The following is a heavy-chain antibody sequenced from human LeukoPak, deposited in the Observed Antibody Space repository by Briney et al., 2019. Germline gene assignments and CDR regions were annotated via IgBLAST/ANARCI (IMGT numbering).Heavy chain of an antibody. CDR2: IYYSGST. D-gene: IGHD3-3*01. CDR1: GDSISNNNCY. J-gene: IGHJ4*02. Sequence: PSETLSLTXTVSGDSISNNNCYWGWIRQPPGKGLEWIGSIYYSGSTYHNPSLKSRVTISVDTSKNQFSLKLSSVTAADTAVYYCARLGYDFWNGYYDYWGQGTLVTVSS. CDR3: ARLGYDFWNGYYDY. V-gene: IGHV4-39*01.